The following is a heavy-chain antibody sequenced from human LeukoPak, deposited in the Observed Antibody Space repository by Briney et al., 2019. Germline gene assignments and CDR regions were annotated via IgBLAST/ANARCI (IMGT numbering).Heavy chain of an antibody. J-gene: IGHJ4*02. CDR2: INPNSGGA. D-gene: IGHD2-15*01. Sequence: ASVKVSCKASGYTFTDYYIRWVRRAPGQGLEWMGRINPNSGGANYAQNFQGTVIMTRDTSTTTAYMELTSLRSDDTALYYCARAPGKDCTGGSCYSLPYYWGQGTLVTVSS. CDR3: ARAPGKDCTGGSCYSLPYY. CDR1: GYTFTDYY. V-gene: IGHV1-2*06.